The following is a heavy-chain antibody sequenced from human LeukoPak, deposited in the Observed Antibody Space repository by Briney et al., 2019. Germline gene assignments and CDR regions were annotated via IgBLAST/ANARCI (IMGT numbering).Heavy chain of an antibody. V-gene: IGHV4-61*02. CDR3: VRDAWELPDY. CDR1: GVSISSGSYY. CDR2: IYTSGST. J-gene: IGHJ4*02. D-gene: IGHD1-26*01. Sequence: SETLSLTCTVSGVSISSGSYYWSWIRQPAGQGLEWIGRIYTSGSTNYNPSLKSRVSMSVDTSKNQFSLKLTSVTAADTAIYYCVRDAWELPDYWGQGTLDTVSS.